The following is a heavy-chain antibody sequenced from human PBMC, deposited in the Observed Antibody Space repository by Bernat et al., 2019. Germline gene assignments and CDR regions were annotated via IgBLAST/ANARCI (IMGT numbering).Heavy chain of an antibody. Sequence: QVQLQESGPGLVKPSGTLSLTCAVSGGSISSSNWWSWVRQPPGKGLEWIGEIYHSGSTNYNPSLTSRVTISVDKSKNQFSLKLSSVTAADTAVYYCASQVGSTLGGWYFDLWGRGTLVTVSS. J-gene: IGHJ2*01. CDR2: IYHSGST. CDR1: GGSISSSNW. D-gene: IGHD2-2*01. CDR3: ASQVGSTLGGWYFDL. V-gene: IGHV4-4*02.